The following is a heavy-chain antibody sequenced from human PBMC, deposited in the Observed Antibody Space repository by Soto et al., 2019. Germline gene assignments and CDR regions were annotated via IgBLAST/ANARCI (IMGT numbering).Heavy chain of an antibody. J-gene: IGHJ4*02. D-gene: IGHD6-19*01. CDR2: RIPIFGTA. V-gene: IGHV1-69*13. CDR1: GGTFSSYA. CDR3: ARENGYSRGWYFSDY. Sequence: ASVKVSCKASGGTFSSYAISWVRQAPGQGLEWMGGRIPIFGTANYAQKFQGRVTITADESTSTAYMELSSLRSEDTAVYYCARENGYSRGWYFSDYWGQGTLVTVSS.